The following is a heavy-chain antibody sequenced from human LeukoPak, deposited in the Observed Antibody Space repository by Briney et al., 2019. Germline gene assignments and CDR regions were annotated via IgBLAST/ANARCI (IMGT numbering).Heavy chain of an antibody. J-gene: IGHJ4*02. V-gene: IGHV3-23*01. CDR2: IDYAGGST. CDR3: AATRVCGGVSLRPNCLYFEN. D-gene: IGHD7-27*01. CDR1: GFTFNNYV. Sequence: GGSLRLSCAASGFTFNNYVMSWVRQAPGRGLEWVSGIDYAGGSTNYADSVQGRFTVSRDNSKNTLYLQMNSLRAEDTAIYYCAATRVCGGVSLRPNCLYFENWGQGTLVTVSS.